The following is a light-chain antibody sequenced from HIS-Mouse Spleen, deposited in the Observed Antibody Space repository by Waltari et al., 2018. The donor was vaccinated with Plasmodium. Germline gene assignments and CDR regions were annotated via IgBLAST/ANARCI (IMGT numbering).Light chain of an antibody. V-gene: IGLV2-14*03. J-gene: IGLJ3*02. CDR1: SSDVGGYNY. Sequence: QSARTQPASVSGSPGQSLPIPCTGTSSDVGGYNYVPWYQQHPGKAPKLMIYDVSNRPSGVSNRFSGSKSGNTASLTISGLQAEDEADYYCSSYTSSSTRVFGGGTKLTVL. CDR2: DVS. CDR3: SSYTSSSTRV.